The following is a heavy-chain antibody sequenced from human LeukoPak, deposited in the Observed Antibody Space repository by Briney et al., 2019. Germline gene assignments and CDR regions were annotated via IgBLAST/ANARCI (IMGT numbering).Heavy chain of an antibody. CDR1: AFTFNNYD. CDR2: IRYDGSNK. J-gene: IGHJ4*02. Sequence: GGSLRLSCAASAFTFNNYDMHWVRQAPGKGLEWVAFIRYDGSNKYYADFVEGRFTISRDNSKNTLYLLMNSLRAEDTAVYYCAKDSGSYYTSAYWGQGTLVTVSS. V-gene: IGHV3-30*02. D-gene: IGHD3-10*01. CDR3: AKDSGSYYTSAY.